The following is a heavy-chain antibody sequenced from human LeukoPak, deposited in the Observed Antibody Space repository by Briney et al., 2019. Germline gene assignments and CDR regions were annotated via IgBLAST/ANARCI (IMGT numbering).Heavy chain of an antibody. D-gene: IGHD2-2*01. J-gene: IGHJ4*02. Sequence: GESLKISCKGSGYSFTIYWIGWVRQMPGKGLEWMGIIYPGDSDTRYSPSFQGQVTISVDKYISTAYLQWSSLKASDTAIYYCARQWGDCSSTSCYSAYWGQGTLVTVSS. CDR3: ARQWGDCSSTSCYSAY. CDR1: GYSFTIYW. V-gene: IGHV5-51*01. CDR2: IYPGDSDT.